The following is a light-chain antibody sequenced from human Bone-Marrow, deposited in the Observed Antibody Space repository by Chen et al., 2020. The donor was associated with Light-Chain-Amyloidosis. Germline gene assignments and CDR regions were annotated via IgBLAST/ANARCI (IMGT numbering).Light chain of an antibody. V-gene: IGLV2-14*01. CDR3: RSYSSTCSVV. CDR1: SSDVGGYNY. CDR2: DVS. Sequence: QSALTQPASVSGSPGQSITISCTGTSSDVGGYNYVSWYQQHPGKAPKLMIYDVSNRPSWVSHPFSGSKSCHPASLNIVWLQADGESDYYFRSYSSTCSVVFGGGTKLTVL. J-gene: IGLJ2*01.